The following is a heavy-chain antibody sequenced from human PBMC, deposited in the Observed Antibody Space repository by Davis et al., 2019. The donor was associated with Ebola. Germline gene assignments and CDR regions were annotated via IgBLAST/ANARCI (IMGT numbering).Heavy chain of an antibody. CDR1: GYTFTSYG. D-gene: IGHD3-22*01. V-gene: IGHV1-18*01. Sequence: ASVKVSCKASGYTFTSYGISWVRQAPGQGLEWMGWISPDNGNTNYAQKLQGRVTMTTDTSTSTADMELRSLRSDDTAVYYCARVVTMIVVGGWFDPWGQGTLVTVSS. CDR2: ISPDNGNT. J-gene: IGHJ5*02. CDR3: ARVVTMIVVGGWFDP.